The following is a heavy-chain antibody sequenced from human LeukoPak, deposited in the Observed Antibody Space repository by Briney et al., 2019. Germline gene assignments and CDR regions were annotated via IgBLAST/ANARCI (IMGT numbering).Heavy chain of an antibody. CDR1: GGSISSGGYY. D-gene: IGHD6-13*01. CDR3: AREEAAAGNNWFDP. V-gene: IGHV4-31*03. J-gene: IGHJ5*02. CDR2: IYYSGST. Sequence: PSETLSLTCTVSGGSISSGGYYWSWIRQHPGKGLEWIGYIYYSGSTYYNPSLKSRVTISVDTSKNQFSLKLSSVTAAGTAVYYCAREEAAAGNNWFDPWGQGTLVTVSS.